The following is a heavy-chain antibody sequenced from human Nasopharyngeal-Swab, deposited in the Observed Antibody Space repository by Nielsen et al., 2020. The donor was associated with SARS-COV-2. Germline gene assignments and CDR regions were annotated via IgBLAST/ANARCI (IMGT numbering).Heavy chain of an antibody. J-gene: IGHJ6*02. Sequence: SETLSLTCAVSGGSVSSSNWWSWIRQPPGKGLEWIGYIYYSGSTNYNPSLKSRVTISVDTSKNQFSLKLSSVTAADTAVYYCARRKGYSGYGMDVWGQGTTVTVSS. D-gene: IGHD5-12*01. V-gene: IGHV4-61*01. CDR1: GGSVSSSNW. CDR3: ARRKGYSGYGMDV. CDR2: IYYSGST.